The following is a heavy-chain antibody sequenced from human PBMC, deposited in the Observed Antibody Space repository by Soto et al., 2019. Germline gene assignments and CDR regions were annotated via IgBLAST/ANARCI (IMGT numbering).Heavy chain of an antibody. V-gene: IGHV1-69*13. D-gene: IGHD6-13*01. J-gene: IGHJ5*02. CDR3: AREGSIAAAGTNWFDP. CDR2: IIPIFGTA. CDR1: GGTFSSYA. Sequence: SVKVSCKASGGTFSSYAISCVRQAPGQGLEWMGGIIPIFGTANYAQKFQGRVTITADESTSTAYMELSSLRSEDTAVYYCAREGSIAAAGTNWFDPWGQGTLVTVSS.